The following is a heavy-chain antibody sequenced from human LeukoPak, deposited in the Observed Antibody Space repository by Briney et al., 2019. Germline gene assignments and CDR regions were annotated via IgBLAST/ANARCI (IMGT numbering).Heavy chain of an antibody. CDR1: GGSISSGGYS. J-gene: IGHJ3*02. CDR3: ARDGRYYYAFDI. CDR2: IYYSGST. V-gene: IGHV4-30-4*07. Sequence: SQTLSLTCAVSGGSISSGGYSWSWIRQPPGKGLEWIGYIYYSGSTYYNPSLKSRATISVDTSKNQFSLKLSSVTAADTAVYYCARDGRYYYAFDIWGQGTMVTVSS. D-gene: IGHD1-26*01.